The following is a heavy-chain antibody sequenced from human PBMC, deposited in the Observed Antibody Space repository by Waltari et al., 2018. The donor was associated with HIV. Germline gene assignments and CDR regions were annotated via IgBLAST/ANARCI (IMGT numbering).Heavy chain of an antibody. CDR3: ARNSGTEIDGYYYYGMDV. D-gene: IGHD1-26*01. CDR2: IIPIFDTA. J-gene: IGHJ6*02. Sequence: QVQLVQSGAEVKKPGSSVKVSCKASGGTFSSYAISWVRQAPGQGLEWMGGIIPIFDTANYAQKFQGRVTITADESTSTAYMELSSLRSEDTAVYYCARNSGTEIDGYYYYGMDVWGQGTTVTVSS. V-gene: IGHV1-69*12. CDR1: GGTFSSYA.